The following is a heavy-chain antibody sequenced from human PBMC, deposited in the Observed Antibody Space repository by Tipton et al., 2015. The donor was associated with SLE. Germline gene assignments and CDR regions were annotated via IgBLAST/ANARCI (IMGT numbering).Heavy chain of an antibody. CDR2: FYYSGRT. CDR3: ARGGRGLSGWYPGAFDI. CDR1: GGSISSYY. J-gene: IGHJ3*02. D-gene: IGHD6-19*01. Sequence: TLSLTCTVSGGSISSYYWSWIRQPPGKGLEWIGYFYYSGRTTYNPSLKSRVTISVDTSKNQFSLKLSSVTAADTAVYYCARGGRGLSGWYPGAFDIWGQGTMVTVSS. V-gene: IGHV4-59*01.